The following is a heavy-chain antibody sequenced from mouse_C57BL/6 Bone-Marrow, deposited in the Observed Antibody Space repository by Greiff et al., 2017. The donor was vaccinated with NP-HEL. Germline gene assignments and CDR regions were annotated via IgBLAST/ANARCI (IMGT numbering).Heavy chain of an antibody. CDR3: ARYPDYYGSSPLRYFDV. Sequence: EVKLQESGPGLAKPSQTLSLTCSVTGYSITSDYWNWIRKFPGNKLEYMGYISYSGSTYYNPSLKSRISITRDTSKNQYYLQLNSVTTEDTATYYCARYPDYYGSSPLRYFDVWGTGTTVTVSS. CDR1: GYSITSDY. V-gene: IGHV3-8*01. J-gene: IGHJ1*03. CDR2: ISYSGST. D-gene: IGHD1-1*01.